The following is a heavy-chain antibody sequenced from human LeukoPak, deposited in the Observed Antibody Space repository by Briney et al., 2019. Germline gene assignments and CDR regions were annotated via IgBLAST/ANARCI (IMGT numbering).Heavy chain of an antibody. V-gene: IGHV4-61*02. CDR2: IYTSGST. CDR1: GCSIGSCSYY. Sequence: SQTLSLTCTVSGCSIGSCSYYWSWIRQPAGKGLEWIVRIYTSGSTNYNPALKRRVTISVDTSKNQFCLKLSPVTAADPAVYYCARQFDYWGQGTLVTVSS. J-gene: IGHJ4*02. CDR3: ARQFDY.